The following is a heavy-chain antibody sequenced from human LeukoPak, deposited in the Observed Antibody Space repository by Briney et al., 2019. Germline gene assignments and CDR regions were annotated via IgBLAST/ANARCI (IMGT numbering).Heavy chain of an antibody. CDR3: ARSLRVRGVPDYMDV. CDR1: GFTFSGYW. CDR2: IYKSAIT. D-gene: IGHD3-10*01. V-gene: IGHV3-53*01. J-gene: IGHJ6*03. Sequence: GGSLRLSCAASGFTFSGYWMTWVRQAPGKGLEWVSVIYKSAITYYADTVKGRFTISRDNSKNTLYLQMNSLRAEDTAVYYCARSLRVRGVPDYMDVWGKGTTVTISS.